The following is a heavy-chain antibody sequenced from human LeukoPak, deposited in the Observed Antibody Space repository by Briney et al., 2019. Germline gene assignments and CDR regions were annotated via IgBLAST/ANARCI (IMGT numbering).Heavy chain of an antibody. CDR3: AREAGYCSSTNCYSWFDP. CDR1: GDSISSYH. Sequence: SETLSLTCTVSGDSISSYHWSWIRQPPRKGLEWIGFVHYSGSTRYNPSLKSRVTMSVDTSKNQFFLKLSSVTAADTAVYYCAREAGYCSSTNCYSWFDPWGQGTLVTVSS. V-gene: IGHV4-59*01. D-gene: IGHD2-2*01. J-gene: IGHJ5*02. CDR2: VHYSGST.